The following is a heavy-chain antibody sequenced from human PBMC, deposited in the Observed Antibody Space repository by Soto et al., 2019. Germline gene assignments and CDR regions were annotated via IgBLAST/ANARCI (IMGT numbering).Heavy chain of an antibody. CDR2: ISSSSSYI. Sequence: GGSLRLSCAASGFTFSSYSMNWVRQAPGKGLEWVSSISSSSSYIYYADSVKGRFTISRDNAKNSLYLQMNSLRAEDTAVYYCARGALENYSTYVYYYYMDVWGKGTTVTVSS. V-gene: IGHV3-21*01. D-gene: IGHD4-4*01. J-gene: IGHJ6*03. CDR3: ARGALENYSTYVYYYYMDV. CDR1: GFTFSSYS.